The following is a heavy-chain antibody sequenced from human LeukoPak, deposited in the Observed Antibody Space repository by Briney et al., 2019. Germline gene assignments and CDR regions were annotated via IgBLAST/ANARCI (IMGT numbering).Heavy chain of an antibody. CDR3: ARHGPPGYSYGISEYYFDY. Sequence: SETLSLTCAVYGGSFSGYYWSWICQPPRKGLERIGSIYHSGSTYYYPSPTRRVNITVDTSKNQFSLTLRPVSAADAAVYYCARHGPPGYSYGISEYYFDYWGQGTLVTVSS. V-gene: IGHV4-34*01. J-gene: IGHJ4*02. CDR2: IYHSGST. D-gene: IGHD5-18*01. CDR1: GGSFSGYY.